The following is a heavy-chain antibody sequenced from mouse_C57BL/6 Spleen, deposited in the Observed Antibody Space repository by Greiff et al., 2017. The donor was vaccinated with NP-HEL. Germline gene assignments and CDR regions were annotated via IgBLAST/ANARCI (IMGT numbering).Heavy chain of an antibody. D-gene: IGHD2-3*01. CDR3: ARHDGYYVFMDY. Sequence: QVQLQQPGAELVMPGASVKLSCKASGYTFTSYWMHWVKQRPGQGLEWIGEIDPSDSYTNYNQKFKGKSTLTVDKSSSTAYMQLSSLTSEDSAVYYCARHDGYYVFMDYWGQGTSVTGSS. V-gene: IGHV1-69*01. J-gene: IGHJ4*01. CDR1: GYTFTSYW. CDR2: IDPSDSYT.